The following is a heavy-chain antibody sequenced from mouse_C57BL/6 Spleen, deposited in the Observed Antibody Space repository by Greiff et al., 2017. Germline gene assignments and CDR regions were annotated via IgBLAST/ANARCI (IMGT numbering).Heavy chain of an antibody. CDR3: ARGGHLRGAMDY. CDR1: GYTFTNYW. J-gene: IGHJ4*01. Sequence: QVHVKQSGAELVRPGTSVKMSCKASGYTFTNYWIGWAKQRPGHGLEWIGDIYPGGGYTNYNEKFKGKATLTADKSSSTAYMQFSSLTSEDSAIYYCARGGHLRGAMDYWGQGTSVTVSS. V-gene: IGHV1-63*01. CDR2: IYPGGGYT.